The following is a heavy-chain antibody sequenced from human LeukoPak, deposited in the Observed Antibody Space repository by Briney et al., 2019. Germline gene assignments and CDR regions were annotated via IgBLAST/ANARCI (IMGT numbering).Heavy chain of an antibody. V-gene: IGHV3-23*01. D-gene: IGHD4-23*01. Sequence: GGSLRLSCAASGFSFSSYAIHWVRQAPGKGLEWVSAISGSGDSTYYPDAVKGRFTISRDDSKNTLYLQMNSLRAEDTAVYYCAKVVTADYWGQGTLVTVSS. CDR1: GFSFSSYA. CDR2: ISGSGDST. CDR3: AKVVTADY. J-gene: IGHJ4*02.